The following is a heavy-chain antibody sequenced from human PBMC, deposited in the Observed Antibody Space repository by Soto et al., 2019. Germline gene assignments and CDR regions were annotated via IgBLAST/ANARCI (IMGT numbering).Heavy chain of an antibody. CDR1: GGSISSSY. CDR2: IYYSGNT. Sequence: SETLSLTCTVSGGSISSSYWSGFRQPPGPGLEWIGYIYYSGNTKCTTHLKSRVTISVVTSKNQFYTKLSSVTAADTAVYYFARDPTVTICGVVIPDAFDIWGQGTMVT. V-gene: IGHV4-59*01. D-gene: IGHD3-3*01. J-gene: IGHJ3*02. CDR3: ARDPTVTICGVVIPDAFDI.